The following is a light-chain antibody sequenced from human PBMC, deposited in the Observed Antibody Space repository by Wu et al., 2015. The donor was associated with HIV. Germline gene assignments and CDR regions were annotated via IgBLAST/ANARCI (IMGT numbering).Light chain of an antibody. Sequence: VLTQSPDTLSLSSGERATLSCRASQNITKYLAWYQQRLGQPPRLLIYDVFNRATGIPVRFSGSGSATDFHLTISSLAPEDSAIYYCQQYHSWPPLTFGGGTKVEIK. CDR3: QQYHSWPPLT. J-gene: IGKJ4*01. CDR1: QNITKY. V-gene: IGKV3-11*01. CDR2: DVF.